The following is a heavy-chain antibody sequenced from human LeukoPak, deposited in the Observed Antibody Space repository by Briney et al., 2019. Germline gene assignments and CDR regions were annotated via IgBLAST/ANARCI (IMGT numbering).Heavy chain of an antibody. V-gene: IGHV4-30-2*03. Sequence: SETLSLTCTVSGDSISSGDYYWSWIRLPPGKGLEWIGYVYHSGTTYYNPSLKSRVTISVDTSKNQFSLKLSSVTAADTAVYYCARHGGDGYSTYFDYWGQGTLVTVSS. D-gene: IGHD5-24*01. CDR3: ARHGGDGYSTYFDY. CDR1: GDSISSGDYY. J-gene: IGHJ4*02. CDR2: VYHSGTT.